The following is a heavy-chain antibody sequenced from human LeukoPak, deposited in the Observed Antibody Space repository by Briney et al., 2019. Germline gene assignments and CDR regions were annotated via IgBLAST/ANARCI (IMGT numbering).Heavy chain of an antibody. CDR3: ATPSDRNFYCSYGLDV. CDR1: GFTLSTYE. CDR2: IGRYGVTT. V-gene: IGHV3-48*03. Sequence: GGSLRLSCAASGFTLSTYEMNWVRQAPGKGLEWVAYIGRYGVTTYYADSVKGRFTISGDNAKNSLNLQMNSLRAEDTAVYYCATPSDRNFYCSYGLDVWGQGTTVTVS. J-gene: IGHJ6*02. D-gene: IGHD1-14*01.